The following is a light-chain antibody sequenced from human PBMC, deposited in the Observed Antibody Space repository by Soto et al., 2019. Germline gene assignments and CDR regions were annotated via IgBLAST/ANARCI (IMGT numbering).Light chain of an antibody. J-gene: IGKJ5*01. Sequence: EIVLTQSPGTLSLSPVAIATLSFRASQSVSITYFAWYQQKPGQALRLLIYRASSRATGIPDRFSGSGSGTDFTLTISRLEPEDFAVYYCQQYGNLITFGQGTRREIK. CDR1: QSVSITY. CDR2: RAS. CDR3: QQYGNLIT. V-gene: IGKV3-20*01.